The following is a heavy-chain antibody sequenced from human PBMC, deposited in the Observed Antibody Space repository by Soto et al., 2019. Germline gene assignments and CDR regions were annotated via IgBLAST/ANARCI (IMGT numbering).Heavy chain of an antibody. V-gene: IGHV1-46*01. Sequence: ASVKVSCKASGYTFTSYYMHWVRQAPGQGLEWMGIINPSGGSTSYAQKFQGRVTMTRDTSTSTVYMELSSLRSEDTAVYYCARASGGGGYDYSPSGYWGQGTLVTVSS. CDR2: INPSGGST. CDR1: GYTFTSYY. D-gene: IGHD5-12*01. J-gene: IGHJ4*02. CDR3: ARASGGGGYDYSPSGY.